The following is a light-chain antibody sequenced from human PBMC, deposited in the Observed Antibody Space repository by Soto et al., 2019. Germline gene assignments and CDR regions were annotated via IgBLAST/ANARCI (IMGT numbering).Light chain of an antibody. Sequence: QSALTQPASVSGSPGQSITISCTGTRRDVGNYNLVSWYQQHPGKAPKLIIYEGNKRPSGVSNRFSESKSGNTASLTISGLQADDEADYYCCSYAGNNYVFGSGTKVT. CDR3: CSYAGNNYV. J-gene: IGLJ1*01. CDR1: RRDVGNYNL. V-gene: IGLV2-23*01. CDR2: EGN.